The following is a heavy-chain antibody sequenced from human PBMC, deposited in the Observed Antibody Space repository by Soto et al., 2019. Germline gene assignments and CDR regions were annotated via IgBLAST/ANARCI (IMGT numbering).Heavy chain of an antibody. J-gene: IGHJ4*02. V-gene: IGHV1-69*12. CDR2: IIPIFGTA. D-gene: IGHD6-19*01. CDR3: AREEAVAGYIDY. CDR1: GGTFSIYA. Sequence: QVQMVQSGAEVKKPGSSVKVSCKASGGTFSIYAISWVRQAPGQVLEWMGGIIPIFGTANYAQKFQGRVTITADESTSTAYMELSSLRSEDTAVYYCAREEAVAGYIDYWGQGTLVTVSS.